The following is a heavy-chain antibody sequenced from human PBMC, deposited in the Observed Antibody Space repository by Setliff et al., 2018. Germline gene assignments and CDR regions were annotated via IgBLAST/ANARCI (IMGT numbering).Heavy chain of an antibody. D-gene: IGHD5-12*01. CDR3: AREGRWDYNYPIY. V-gene: IGHV4-39*01. J-gene: IGHJ4*02. CDR1: DDSFYSDYYF. Sequence: SETLSLTCSVSDDSFYSDYYFRGWIRQPPGKGLEWIATISSSGATNYNSSLKSRVTLSRDVAKRQFALNLRSVTAVDTAVYYCAREGRWDYNYPIYWGQGILVTVSS. CDR2: ISSSGAT.